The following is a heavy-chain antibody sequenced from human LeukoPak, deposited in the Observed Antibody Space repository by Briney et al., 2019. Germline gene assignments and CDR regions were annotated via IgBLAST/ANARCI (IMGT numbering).Heavy chain of an antibody. J-gene: IGHJ4*02. V-gene: IGHV3-30*04. CDR1: GFSFSNYA. CDR3: ARDSAAAAAYYFDY. CDR2: ISTDGRDK. Sequence: GRSLRLSCAASGFSFSNYAMHWVRQTPGEGLVWVAVISTDGRDKHYADSVKGRFTISRDNSKSTLYLQMNSLRAEDTAVYYCARDSAAAAAYYFDYWGQGTLVTVSS. D-gene: IGHD6-13*01.